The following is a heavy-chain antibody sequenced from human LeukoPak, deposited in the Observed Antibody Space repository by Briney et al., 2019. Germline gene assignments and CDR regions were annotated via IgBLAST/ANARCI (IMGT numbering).Heavy chain of an antibody. V-gene: IGHV3-9*01. CDR2: ISWNGGSI. CDR3: AREATRTIFGVVTPNWFDP. J-gene: IGHJ5*02. D-gene: IGHD3-3*01. CDR1: GFTFDDYA. Sequence: GGSLRLSCAASGFTFDDYAMHWVRQAPGKGLEWVSGISWNGGSIGYADSVKGRFTISRDNAKNSLYLQMNSLRAEDTAVYYCAREATRTIFGVVTPNWFDPWGQGTLVTVSS.